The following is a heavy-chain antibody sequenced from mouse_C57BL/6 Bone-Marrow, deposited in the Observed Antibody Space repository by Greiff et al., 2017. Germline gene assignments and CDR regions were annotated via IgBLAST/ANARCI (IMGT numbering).Heavy chain of an antibody. Sequence: EVKLVESGGGLVQSGRSLRLSCATSGFTFSDFYMEWVRQAPGKGLEWIAASRNKANDYTTEYSASVKGRFIVSRDTSQSILYLQMNALRAEDTAIYYCARDYYYGSSHWYCDVWGTETTVTVSS. CDR1: GFTFSDFY. CDR3: ARDYYYGSSHWYCDV. J-gene: IGHJ1*03. D-gene: IGHD1-1*01. V-gene: IGHV7-1*01. CDR2: SRNKANDYTT.